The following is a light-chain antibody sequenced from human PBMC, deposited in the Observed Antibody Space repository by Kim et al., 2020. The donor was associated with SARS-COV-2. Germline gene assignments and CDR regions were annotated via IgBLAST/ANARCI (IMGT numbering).Light chain of an antibody. Sequence: QKVRIHCKGDSLTTYYATRTHTKPSKDHIVVIYGKNNQPSGIPDRFSGSSSGNTASLTVTGAQAVDEADYYCNSRDNSGDHVVFGGGTKLIVL. V-gene: IGLV3-19*01. J-gene: IGLJ2*01. CDR2: GKN. CDR3: NSRDNSGDHVV. CDR1: SLTTYY.